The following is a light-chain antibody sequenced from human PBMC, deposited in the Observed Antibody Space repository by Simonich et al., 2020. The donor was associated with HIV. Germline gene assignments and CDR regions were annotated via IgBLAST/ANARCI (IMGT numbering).Light chain of an antibody. CDR1: SRDVGGYNF. Sequence: QSALTQPPSASGSPGQAVTISCTETSRDVGGYNFVSWYQQHPGKAPKLMIYEVSQRPSGVPDRFSGSKSGNTASLTVSWLQAEDEADYYCSSYAGSNNWVFGGGTRLTVL. CDR2: EVS. CDR3: SSYAGSNNWV. V-gene: IGLV2-8*01. J-gene: IGLJ3*02.